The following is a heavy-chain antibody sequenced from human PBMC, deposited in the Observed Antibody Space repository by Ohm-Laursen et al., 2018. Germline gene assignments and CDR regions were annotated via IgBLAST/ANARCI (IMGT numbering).Heavy chain of an antibody. D-gene: IGHD3-3*01. Sequence: SSVKVSCKASGYSFNSNHMQWLRQAPGQGLEWMGIIKSTDDTRTYAQKFQGRVTMTKDRSKSTVYMELSSLRSDDTAVYYCARDFEWATDVWGQGTLVTVSS. J-gene: IGHJ6*02. CDR2: IKSTDDTR. V-gene: IGHV1-46*02. CDR3: ARDFEWATDV. CDR1: GYSFNSNH.